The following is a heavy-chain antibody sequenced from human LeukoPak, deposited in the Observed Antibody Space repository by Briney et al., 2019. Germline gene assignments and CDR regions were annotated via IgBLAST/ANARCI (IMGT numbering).Heavy chain of an antibody. CDR3: ARGSVRGYYYYMDV. J-gene: IGHJ6*03. CDR2: ISWNSGSI. D-gene: IGHD6-6*01. CDR1: GFTFDDYA. V-gene: IGHV3-9*01. Sequence: GGSLRLSCAASGFTFDDYAMHWVRQAPGKGLEWVSGISWNSGSIGYADSVKGRFTISRDNAKNSLYLQMNSLRAEDTAVYYCARGSVRGYYYYMDVWGKGTTVTISS.